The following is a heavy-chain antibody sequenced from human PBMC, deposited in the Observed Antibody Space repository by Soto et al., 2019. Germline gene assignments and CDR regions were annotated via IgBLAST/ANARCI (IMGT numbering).Heavy chain of an antibody. Sequence: GGSLRLSCAASGLTFPNAWMSWVRQAPGKGLEWVGRVKSQPDGGTEDYAAPVKGRFTISRDDSKNTLYLEMNSLRTEDTAVYFCTTGVQLWSNFAYWGQGTRVTVSS. CDR3: TTGVQLWSNFAY. CDR2: VKSQPDGGTE. J-gene: IGHJ4*02. CDR1: GLTFPNAW. D-gene: IGHD5-18*01. V-gene: IGHV3-15*01.